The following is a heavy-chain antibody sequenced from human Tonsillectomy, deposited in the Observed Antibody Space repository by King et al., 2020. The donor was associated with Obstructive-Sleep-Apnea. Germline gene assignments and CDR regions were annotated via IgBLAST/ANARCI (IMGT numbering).Heavy chain of an antibody. CDR1: GFTFNTYT. J-gene: IGHJ4*02. Sequence: VQLVESGGGLVKPGGSLRLSCAASGFTFNTYTMNWVRQAPGKGLVWCSSISRRSGYIYYEDSVKGRFTISRENAENSLYLQMNSLRVEDTAVYYCASVLAAAAPFDYWGRGTLVTVSS. CDR3: ASVLAAAAPFDY. CDR2: ISRRSGYI. D-gene: IGHD6-13*01. V-gene: IGHV3-21*01.